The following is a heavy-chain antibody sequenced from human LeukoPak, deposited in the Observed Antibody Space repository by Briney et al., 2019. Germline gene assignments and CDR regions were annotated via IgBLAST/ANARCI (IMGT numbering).Heavy chain of an antibody. CDR1: GFTFSRYS. CDR3: AKAPRDGYKNPQEY. V-gene: IGHV3-21*01. J-gene: IGHJ4*02. Sequence: GGSLRLSCAASGFTFSRYSMTWVRQAPGKGLEWVSSFTSMSRTIYYADSVKGRFTISRDDAKESLYLQMNSLRAEDTAIYYCAKAPRDGYKNPQEYWGQGTLVTVSS. CDR2: FTSMSRTI. D-gene: IGHD5-24*01.